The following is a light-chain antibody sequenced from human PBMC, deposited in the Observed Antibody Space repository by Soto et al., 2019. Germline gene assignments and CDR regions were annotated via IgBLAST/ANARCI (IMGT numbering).Light chain of an antibody. Sequence: EVVLTQSPFTLSLSPGERATLSCMASQNINNYLAWYHQKPGQPPRLLIYDAFNRATGIPARFSGSGSGTDFILTIISLEPDDFGVYYCQHRNNWVTFGGGTKVEI. V-gene: IGKV3-11*01. CDR2: DAF. CDR3: QHRNNWVT. J-gene: IGKJ4*01. CDR1: QNINNY.